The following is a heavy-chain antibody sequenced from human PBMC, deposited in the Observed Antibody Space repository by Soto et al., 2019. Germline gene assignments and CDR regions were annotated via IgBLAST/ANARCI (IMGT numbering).Heavy chain of an antibody. CDR3: ARDHYGDYDPSYYYYGMDV. Sequence: SVKVSCKASGGTFSSYAISWVRQAPGQGLEWMGGIIPIFGTANYEQKFQGRVTITADESTSTAYMELSSLRSEDTAVYYCARDHYGDYDPSYYYYGMDVWGQGTTVTVSS. CDR2: IIPIFGTA. D-gene: IGHD4-17*01. J-gene: IGHJ6*02. V-gene: IGHV1-69*13. CDR1: GGTFSSYA.